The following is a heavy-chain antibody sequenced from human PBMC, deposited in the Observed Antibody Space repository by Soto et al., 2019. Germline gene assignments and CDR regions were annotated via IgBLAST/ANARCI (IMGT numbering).Heavy chain of an antibody. CDR1: GDSMSSYY. D-gene: IGHD2-15*01. V-gene: IGHV4-59*01. J-gene: IGHJ4*02. CDR3: ARRYCSDSYCSYFDY. Sequence: PWETLSLTCTVSGDSMSSYYWSWIRQPPGKGLEWIGYIYYSGSTTYNPSLRSRVTMSVDTSKNQFSLRLSSVTAADTAVYYCARRYCSDSYCSYFDYWGRGTLVPVSS. CDR2: IYYSGST.